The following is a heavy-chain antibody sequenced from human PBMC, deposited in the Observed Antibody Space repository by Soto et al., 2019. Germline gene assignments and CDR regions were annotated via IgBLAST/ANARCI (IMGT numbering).Heavy chain of an antibody. D-gene: IGHD3-10*01. V-gene: IGHV3-23*01. CDR2: ISGSGGST. CDR3: AKDRRQGYGSGSPVDY. J-gene: IGHJ4*02. CDR1: GFTFSSYA. Sequence: EVQLLESGGGLVQPGGSLRLSCAASGFTFSSYAMSWFRQAPGKGLEWVSAISGSGGSTYYADSVKGRFTISRDNSKNTLYLQMNSLRAEDTAVYYCAKDRRQGYGSGSPVDYWGQGTLVTVSS.